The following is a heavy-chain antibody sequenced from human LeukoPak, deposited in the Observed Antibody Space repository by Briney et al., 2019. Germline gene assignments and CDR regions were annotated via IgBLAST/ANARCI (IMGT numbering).Heavy chain of an antibody. CDR1: GGSISSYY. Sequence: SETLSLTCTVSGGSISSYYWSWIRQPPGKGLEWIGYIYCSGSTNYNPSLKSRVTISVDTSKNQFSLKLSSVTAADTAVYYCASSCGGDCYSSDAFDIWGQGTMVTVSS. CDR2: IYCSGST. V-gene: IGHV4-59*01. D-gene: IGHD2-21*01. J-gene: IGHJ3*02. CDR3: ASSCGGDCYSSDAFDI.